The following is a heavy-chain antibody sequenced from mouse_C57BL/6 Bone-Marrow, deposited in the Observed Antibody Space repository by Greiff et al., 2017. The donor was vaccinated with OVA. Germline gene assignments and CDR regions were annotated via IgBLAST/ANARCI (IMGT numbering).Heavy chain of an antibody. J-gene: IGHJ1*03. D-gene: IGHD2-4*01. CDR2: IDPENGDT. CDR3: TTGIYYDYGYWYFDV. CDR1: GFNIKDDY. V-gene: IGHV14-4*01. Sequence: EVKLVESGAELVRPGASVKLSCTASGFNIKDDYMHWVKQRPEQGLEWIGWIDPENGDTEYASKFQGKATITADTSSNTAYLQLSSLTSEDTAVYYCTTGIYYDYGYWYFDVWGTGTTVTVSS.